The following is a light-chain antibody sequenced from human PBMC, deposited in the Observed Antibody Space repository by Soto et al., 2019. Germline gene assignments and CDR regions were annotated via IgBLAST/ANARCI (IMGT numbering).Light chain of an antibody. CDR3: QQRSNWPLWT. CDR2: DAS. J-gene: IGKJ1*01. CDR1: QSVSSY. Sequence: EIVLTQSPATLSLSPGERATLSCRASQSVSSYLAWYQQKPGQAPRLLIYDASNRATGIPARFSGSGSGTDFPLTISSLEHEDFAVYYCQQRSNWPLWTFGQGTKVEIK. V-gene: IGKV3-11*01.